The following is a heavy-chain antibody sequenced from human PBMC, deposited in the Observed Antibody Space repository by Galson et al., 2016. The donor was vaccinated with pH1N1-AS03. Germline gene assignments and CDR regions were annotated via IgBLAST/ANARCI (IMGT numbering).Heavy chain of an antibody. CDR1: GFTFSTFG. V-gene: IGHV3-30*18. J-gene: IGHJ4*02. Sequence: SGAEVKKPGSSLRLSCAASGFTFSTFGMHWVRQAPGKGLEWVAVISYDENYKYYADSLKGRFTISRDNSKNTLYLQMNSLRAEDTAVYYCAKDLEDYYEGSGYFDYWGRGTLVTVSS. CDR2: ISYDENYK. D-gene: IGHD3-22*01. CDR3: AKDLEDYYEGSGYFDY.